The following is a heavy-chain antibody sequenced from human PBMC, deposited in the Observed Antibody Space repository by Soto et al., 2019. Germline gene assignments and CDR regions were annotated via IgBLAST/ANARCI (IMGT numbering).Heavy chain of an antibody. J-gene: IGHJ3*02. Sequence: TSETLSLTCAVYGGSFSGYYWSWIRQPPGKGLEWIGEINHSGSTNYNPSLKSRVTISVDTSKNQFSLKLSSVTAADTAVYYCARPTTGYSSGWYAFDIWGQGTMVTVSS. CDR1: GGSFSGYY. CDR3: ARPTTGYSSGWYAFDI. D-gene: IGHD6-19*01. V-gene: IGHV4-34*01. CDR2: INHSGST.